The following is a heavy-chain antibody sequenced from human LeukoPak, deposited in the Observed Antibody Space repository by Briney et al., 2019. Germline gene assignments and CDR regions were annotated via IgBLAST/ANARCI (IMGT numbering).Heavy chain of an antibody. V-gene: IGHV3-21*01. D-gene: IGHD6-13*01. CDR1: EFTFSRYS. Sequence: GGSLRLSCAASEFTFSRYSMNGVRQAPGKGLEWVSSITISSTYLFYADSVKGRFTISRDNAKNSLYLQMNSLRAEDTAVYYCARDLEQQLFDLWGQRTLVTVSS. CDR2: ITISSTYL. J-gene: IGHJ5*02. CDR3: ARDLEQQLFDL.